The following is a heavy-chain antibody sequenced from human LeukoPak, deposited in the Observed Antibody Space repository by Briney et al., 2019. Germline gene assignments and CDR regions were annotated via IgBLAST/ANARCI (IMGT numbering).Heavy chain of an antibody. Sequence: ASVKVSCKASGYTFTSYYMHWVRQTPGQGLEWMGIINPSGGSTSYAQKFQGRVTMTRDTSTSTVYMELSSLRSEDTAVYYCASAVAGMGDYFDYWGQATLVTVSS. D-gene: IGHD6-19*01. J-gene: IGHJ4*02. CDR2: INPSGGST. V-gene: IGHV1-46*01. CDR3: ASAVAGMGDYFDY. CDR1: GYTFTSYY.